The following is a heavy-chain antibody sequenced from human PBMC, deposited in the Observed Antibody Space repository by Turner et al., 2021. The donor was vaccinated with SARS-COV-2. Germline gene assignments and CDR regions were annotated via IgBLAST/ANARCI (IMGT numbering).Heavy chain of an antibody. CDR3: ARGGLYYYDSSAYYGDAFDI. V-gene: IGHV1-2*02. D-gene: IGHD3-22*01. J-gene: IGHJ3*02. CDR2: INPNRGGT. Sequence: QVQLGQSGTEVKKPGASVKVPCKALGYTFTGYYMHGVRQAPGQGLEWMGWINPNRGGTNNAQKFQGRVTRTRDTSISTAYMELSRLRSDDTAVYYCARGGLYYYDSSAYYGDAFDIWGQGTMVTVSS. CDR1: GYTFTGYY.